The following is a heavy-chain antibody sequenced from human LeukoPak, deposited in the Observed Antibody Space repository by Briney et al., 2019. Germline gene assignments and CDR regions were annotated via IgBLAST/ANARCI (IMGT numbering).Heavy chain of an antibody. CDR1: GFTFSNYW. J-gene: IGHJ6*03. D-gene: IGHD3-3*01. Sequence: PGGSLRLSCGASGFTFSNYWMTWVRQAPGRGLEWVANINQDGGQKYYVDSVKGRFTISRDNTKNSLYLQMNSLRAEDTAVYYCARGARVDEEIFGVRYLYYMDVWGKGTTVTVSS. CDR3: ARGARVDEEIFGVRYLYYMDV. CDR2: INQDGGQK. V-gene: IGHV3-7*01.